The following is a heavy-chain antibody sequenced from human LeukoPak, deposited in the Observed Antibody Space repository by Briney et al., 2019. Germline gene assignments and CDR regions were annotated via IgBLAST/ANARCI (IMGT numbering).Heavy chain of an antibody. CDR1: GFTFSSYS. CDR3: AGGQQLGY. D-gene: IGHD6-13*01. CDR2: IKQDGSEK. V-gene: IGHV3-7*04. J-gene: IGHJ4*02. Sequence: PGGSLRLSCAASGFTFSSYSMNWVRQAPGKGLEWVANIKQDGSEKYYVDSVRGRFTISRDNAKNSLYLQMNSLRVEDTAVYYCAGGQQLGYWGQGTLVTVSS.